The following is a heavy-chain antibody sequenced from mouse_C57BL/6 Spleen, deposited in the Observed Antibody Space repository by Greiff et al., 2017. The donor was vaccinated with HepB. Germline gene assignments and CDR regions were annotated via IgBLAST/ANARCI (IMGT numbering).Heavy chain of an antibody. CDR2: IRLKSDNYAT. V-gene: IGHV6-3*01. J-gene: IGHJ3*01. D-gene: IGHD2-4*01. CDR1: GFTFSNYW. Sequence: EVKLLESGGGLVQPGGSMKLSCVASGFTFSNYWMNWVRQSPEKGLEWVAQIRLKSDNYATHYAESVKGRFTISRDDSKSSVYLQMNNLRAEDTGIDYCTDYYDYDGAFDDRGQGTLVTVAA. CDR3: TDYYDYDGAFDD.